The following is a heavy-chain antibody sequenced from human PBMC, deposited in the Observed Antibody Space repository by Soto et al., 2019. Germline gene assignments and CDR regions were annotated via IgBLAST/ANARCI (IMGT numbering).Heavy chain of an antibody. CDR2: VIPIFGTA. D-gene: IGHD3-10*01. CDR1: GGTFSSYA. J-gene: IGHJ4*02. Sequence: QVQLVQSGAEVKKPGASVKVSCKASGGTFSSYAISWVRQAPGQGLEWMGGVIPIFGTANYAQKSKGRVTITADESKSTAYRELSSVRSEDTAVYYCGRGLIPPKVRGVTRDYWGQGTLVTVSS. CDR3: GRGLIPPKVRGVTRDY. V-gene: IGHV1-69*01.